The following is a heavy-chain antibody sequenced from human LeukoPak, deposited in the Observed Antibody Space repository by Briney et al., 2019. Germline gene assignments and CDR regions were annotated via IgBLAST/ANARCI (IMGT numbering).Heavy chain of an antibody. CDR1: GFTFSSYS. D-gene: IGHD5-18*01. V-gene: IGHV3-48*04. Sequence: PGGSLRLSCEASGFTFSSYSMNWVRQAPGKGLGWVSYISSSSSTIYYADSVKGRFTISRDNAKTSLYLQMNSLRAEDTAVYYCARDLSGVAGYTYGRGIDYWGQGTLVTVSS. CDR3: ARDLSGVAGYTYGRGIDY. CDR2: ISSSSSTI. J-gene: IGHJ4*02.